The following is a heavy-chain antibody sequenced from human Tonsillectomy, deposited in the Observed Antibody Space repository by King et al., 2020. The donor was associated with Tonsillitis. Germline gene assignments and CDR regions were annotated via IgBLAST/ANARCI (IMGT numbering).Heavy chain of an antibody. CDR1: GYTFTSYG. D-gene: IGHD3-16*02. CDR2: ISAYNGNT. V-gene: IGHV1-18*04. CDR3: ARDLADYLWGSYRPDY. J-gene: IGHJ4*02. Sequence: QLVQSGAEVKKPGASVKVSCKASGYTFTSYGISWVRQAPGQGLEWMGWISAYNGNTNYAQNIQSRVTMTTDTSTSTAYMEMRSLRSDDTAVYYCARDLADYLWGSYRPDYWGQGTLVTVSS.